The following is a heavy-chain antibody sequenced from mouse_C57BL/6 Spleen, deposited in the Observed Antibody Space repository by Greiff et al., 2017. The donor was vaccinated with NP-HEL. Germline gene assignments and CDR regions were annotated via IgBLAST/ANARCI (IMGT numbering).Heavy chain of an antibody. Sequence: EVQLVESGAELVKPGASVKLSCTASGFNIKDYYMHWVKQRTEQGLEWIGRIDPEDGETKYAPKFQGKATITADTSSNTAYLQLSSLTSEDTAVYYCASYYYGSSYALYFDYWGQGTTLTVSS. CDR2: IDPEDGET. CDR3: ASYYYGSSYALYFDY. CDR1: GFNIKDYY. V-gene: IGHV14-2*01. J-gene: IGHJ2*01. D-gene: IGHD1-1*01.